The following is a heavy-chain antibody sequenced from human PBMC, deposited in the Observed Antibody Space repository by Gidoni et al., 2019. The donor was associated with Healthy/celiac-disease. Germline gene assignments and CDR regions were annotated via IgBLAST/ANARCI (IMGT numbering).Heavy chain of an antibody. J-gene: IGHJ4*02. CDR3: AKRYCSGGSCPSEDY. D-gene: IGHD2-15*01. V-gene: IGHV3-23*01. CDR2: IRGSGGST. CDR1: GFTFSSYA. Sequence: VQLLESGGGLVQPGGSLRLSCAASGFTFSSYAMSWVRQAPGKGLEWVSTIRGSGGSTYYADPVKGRFTISRDNSKNTLYLQMNSLRAEDTAVYYCAKRYCSGGSCPSEDYWGQGTLVTVSS.